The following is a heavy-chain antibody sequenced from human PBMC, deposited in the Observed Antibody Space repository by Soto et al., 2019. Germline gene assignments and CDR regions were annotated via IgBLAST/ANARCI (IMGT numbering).Heavy chain of an antibody. CDR1: GGSISSSSYY. Sequence: QLQLQESGPGLVKPSETLSLTCTVSGGSISSSSYYWGWIRQPPGKGLEWIGSIYYSGSTYYNPSLKSRVTISVDTSKNQFSLKLSSVTAADTAVYYCATPPEDGGFDYWGQGTLVTVSS. V-gene: IGHV4-39*01. CDR2: IYYSGST. D-gene: IGHD3-10*01. J-gene: IGHJ4*02. CDR3: ATPPEDGGFDY.